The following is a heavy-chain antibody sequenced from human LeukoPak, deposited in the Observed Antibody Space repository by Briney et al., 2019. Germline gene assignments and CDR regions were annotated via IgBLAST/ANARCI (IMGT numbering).Heavy chain of an antibody. V-gene: IGHV5-51*01. D-gene: IGHD6-13*01. CDR2: IYPGDSDT. J-gene: IGHJ6*02. CDR1: GYSFTSYW. CDR3: ARIPSAGTGYYYGMDV. Sequence: GESLKISCKGSGYSFTSYWIGWVRQMPGKGLEWMGIIYPGDSDTRHSPSFQGQVTISADKSISTAYLQWSSLKASDTAMYYCARIPSAGTGYYYGMDVWGQGTTVTVSS.